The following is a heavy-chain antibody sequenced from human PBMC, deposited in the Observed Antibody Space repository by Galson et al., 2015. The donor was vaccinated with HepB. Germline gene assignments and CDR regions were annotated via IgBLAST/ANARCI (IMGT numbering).Heavy chain of an antibody. CDR1: GFSVSGNY. CDR2: ISSGGST. J-gene: IGHJ4*02. Sequence: SLRLSCAASGFSVSGNYMNWVRQAPGKGLEWVSVISSGGSTSYADSVKGRFTISGDISKNRLYLQMDSLRADDTAVYYCAQLGTGYWGQETLVTVSS. V-gene: IGHV3-53*01. CDR3: AQLGTGY. D-gene: IGHD7-27*01.